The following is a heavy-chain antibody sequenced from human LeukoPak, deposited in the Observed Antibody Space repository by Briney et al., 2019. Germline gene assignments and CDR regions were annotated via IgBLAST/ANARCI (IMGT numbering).Heavy chain of an antibody. D-gene: IGHD3-9*01. V-gene: IGHV1-46*01. J-gene: IGHJ4*02. CDR3: ARDRGELRYLY. CDR2: INPSGGST. Sequence: ASVKVSCKASGYTFTSYYMRWVRQAPGQGLEWMGIINPSGGSTSYAQKFQGRVTMTRDMSTSTVYMELSILRSEDTAVYYCARDRGELRYLYWGQGTLVTVSS. CDR1: GYTFTSYY.